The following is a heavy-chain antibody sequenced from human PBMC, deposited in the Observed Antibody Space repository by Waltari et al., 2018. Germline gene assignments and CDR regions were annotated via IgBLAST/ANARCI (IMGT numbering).Heavy chain of an antibody. J-gene: IGHJ4*02. D-gene: IGHD4-4*01. CDR2: INADGGST. V-gene: IGHV3-74*01. CDR3: TRGEINYSRFDY. Sequence: EVQLAESGGDLVQAGGSLRLSCAASGITYSNYWLHWVPQAPGKGLEWVSRINADGGSTVYAQSLAGRVTISRNNSKSTVYLEMSGLRAEDTAVYYCTRGEINYSRFDYWGQGSLVTVSS. CDR1: GITYSNYW.